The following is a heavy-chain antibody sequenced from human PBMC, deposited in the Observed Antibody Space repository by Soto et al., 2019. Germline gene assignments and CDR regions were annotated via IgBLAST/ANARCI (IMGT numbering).Heavy chain of an antibody. CDR2: IYYSGST. J-gene: IGHJ5*02. Sequence: SETLSLTCTVSGGSISSYYWSWIRQPPGKGLEWIGYIYYSGSTNYNPSLKSRVTISVDTSKNQFSLKLSSVTAADTAVYYCARFSPPRKSYDSNPGWFDPWGQGIMVTVSS. CDR1: GGSISSYY. CDR3: ARFSPPRKSYDSNPGWFDP. D-gene: IGHD3-22*01. V-gene: IGHV4-59*08.